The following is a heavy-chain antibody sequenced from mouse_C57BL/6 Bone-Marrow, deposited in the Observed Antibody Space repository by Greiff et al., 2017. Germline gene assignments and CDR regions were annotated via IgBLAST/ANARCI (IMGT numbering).Heavy chain of an antibody. D-gene: IGHD1-1*01. V-gene: IGHV1-58*01. J-gene: IGHJ4*01. Sequence: VQLKQSGAELVRPGSSVKMSCKTSGYTFPSYGINWVKQRPGQGLEWIGYIYIGNGYTEYNEKFKGKATLTSDQSSSTAYMQLSSLPSEDSAIYCFATRRSPLYAMDDWGQGTSVTVSS. CDR3: ATRRSPLYAMDD. CDR1: GYTFPSYG. CDR2: IYIGNGYT.